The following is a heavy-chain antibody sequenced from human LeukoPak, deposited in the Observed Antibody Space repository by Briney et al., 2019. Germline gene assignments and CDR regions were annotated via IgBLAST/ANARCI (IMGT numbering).Heavy chain of an antibody. CDR2: INPNSGDT. CDR3: ARVGRGYNYAFYYYYMDV. Sequence: ASVKVSCKASGYTFTSYYMHWVRQAPGQGLEWMGWINPNSGDTEYAQKFQGRVTMARDTSISTAYMDLGSLSSDDTAVYYCARVGRGYNYAFYYYYMDVWGKGTTVTVSS. J-gene: IGHJ6*03. D-gene: IGHD5-24*01. V-gene: IGHV1-2*02. CDR1: GYTFTSYY.